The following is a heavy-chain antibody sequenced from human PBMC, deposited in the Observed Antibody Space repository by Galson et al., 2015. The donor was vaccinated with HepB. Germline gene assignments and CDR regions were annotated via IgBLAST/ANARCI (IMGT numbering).Heavy chain of an antibody. CDR1: GFTFSSYW. V-gene: IGHV3-74*01. J-gene: IGHJ6*03. D-gene: IGHD3-3*01. CDR2: INSDGSST. CDR3: ARGGSTYYDFWSGYYQGPYYYYYMDV. Sequence: SLRLSCAASGFTFSSYWMHWVRQAPGKGLVWVSRINSDGSSTSYADSVKGRFTISRDNAKNTLYLQMNSLRAEDTAVYYCARGGSTYYDFWSGYYQGPYYYYYMDVWGKGTTVTVSS.